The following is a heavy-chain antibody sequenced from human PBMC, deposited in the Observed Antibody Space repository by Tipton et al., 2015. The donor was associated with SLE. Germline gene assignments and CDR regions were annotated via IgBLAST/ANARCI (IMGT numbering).Heavy chain of an antibody. J-gene: IGHJ5*02. CDR2: IYFSGGT. D-gene: IGHD5-24*01. CDR3: AKLRGYWFDR. CDR1: GVSFTSSSYY. V-gene: IGHV4-39*07. Sequence: TLSLTCTVSGVSFTSSSYYWGWIRQPPGKGLEWIGNIYFSGGTNYHPTLKSRVTISVDTSKSQFSLKLRSVTAADTAIYYCAKLRGYWFDRWGPGTPVTVSS.